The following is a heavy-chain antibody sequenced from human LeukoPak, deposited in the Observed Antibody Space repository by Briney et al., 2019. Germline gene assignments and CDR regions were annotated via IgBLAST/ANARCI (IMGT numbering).Heavy chain of an antibody. CDR2: IYPADSDT. CDR3: ARRALSGGSSFHLDY. D-gene: IGHD4-23*01. Sequence: GESLKISCKGSGYSFTNYWIGWVRQMPGKGLEWMGIIYPADSDTRYSPSFQGQVTISADKSISTAYLQWSSLKASDTALYYCARRALSGGSSFHLDYWGQGTLVTVSS. J-gene: IGHJ4*02. V-gene: IGHV5-51*01. CDR1: GYSFTNYW.